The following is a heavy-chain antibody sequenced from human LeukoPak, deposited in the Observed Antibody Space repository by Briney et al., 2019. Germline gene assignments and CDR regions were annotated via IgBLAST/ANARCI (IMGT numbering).Heavy chain of an antibody. CDR3: ARAVAVGYYFDY. J-gene: IGHJ4*02. V-gene: IGHV4-31*03. CDR1: GGSISSGGYY. D-gene: IGHD6-19*01. CDR2: IYYSGST. Sequence: SETLPLTCTVSGGSISSGGYYWSWIRQHPGKGLEWIGYIYYSGSTYYNPSLKSRVTISVDTSKNQFSLKLSSVTAADTAVYYCARAVAVGYYFDYWGQGTLVTVSS.